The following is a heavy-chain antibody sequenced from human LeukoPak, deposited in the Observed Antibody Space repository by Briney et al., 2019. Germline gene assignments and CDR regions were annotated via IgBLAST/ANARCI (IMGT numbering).Heavy chain of an antibody. J-gene: IGHJ5*02. V-gene: IGHV4-31*03. Sequence: SETLSLTCTVSGGSISIGGYYWSWIRQHPGKVLEWIGYIYYSGSTYYNPSLKSRVTISVDTSKNQFSLKLSSVTAADTVVYYCARDSMERYCSSTSCYGAHWFDPWGQGTLVTVSS. CDR1: GGSISIGGYY. CDR3: ARDSMERYCSSTSCYGAHWFDP. D-gene: IGHD2-2*01. CDR2: IYYSGST.